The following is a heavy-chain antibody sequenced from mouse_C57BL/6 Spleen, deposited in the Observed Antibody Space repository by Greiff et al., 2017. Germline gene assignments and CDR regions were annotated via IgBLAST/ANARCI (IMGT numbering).Heavy chain of an antibody. CDR2: IYPSDSET. D-gene: IGHD1-1*01. CDR1: GYTFTSYW. J-gene: IGHJ2*01. Sequence: QVQLQQPGAELVRPGSSVKLSCKASGYTFTSYWMDWVKQRPGQGLEWIGNIYPSDSETHYNQKFQDKATLTVDKSSSPAYMQLRSLTSEASAVYSGSNHYGSRKGYFDYWGQGTTLTVSS. CDR3: SNHYGSRKGYFDY. V-gene: IGHV1-61*01.